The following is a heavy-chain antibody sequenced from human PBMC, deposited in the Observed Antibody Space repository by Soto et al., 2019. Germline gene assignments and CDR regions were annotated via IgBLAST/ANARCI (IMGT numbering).Heavy chain of an antibody. V-gene: IGHV3-30*18. J-gene: IGHJ6*02. CDR3: AKDLSYCIDV. CDR1: GFTFSSYG. CDR2: ISYDGSNK. Sequence: QVQLVESGGGVVQPGRSLRLSCAASGFTFSSYGMHWVRQAPGKGLEWVAVISYDGSNKYYADSVKGRFTISRDNSKNTLYLQMNSLRAEDTAVYYCAKDLSYCIDVWGQGTTVTVSS.